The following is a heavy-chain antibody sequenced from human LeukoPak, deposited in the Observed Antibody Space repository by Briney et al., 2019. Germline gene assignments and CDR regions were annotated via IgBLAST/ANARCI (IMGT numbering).Heavy chain of an antibody. CDR1: GVPFSHYY. CDR2: INESGST. J-gene: IGHJ6*02. Sequence: KPSETLSLTCAVYGVPFSHYYWTWLRQPPGKGLEWIGEINESGSTNYDPSLKSRVTISVDTSKTHFSLNLTSVTAADTAVYYCASRIGRYLYYFGMDVWGQGTTVTVSS. V-gene: IGHV4-34*01. CDR3: ASRIGRYLYYFGMDV. D-gene: IGHD3-16*02.